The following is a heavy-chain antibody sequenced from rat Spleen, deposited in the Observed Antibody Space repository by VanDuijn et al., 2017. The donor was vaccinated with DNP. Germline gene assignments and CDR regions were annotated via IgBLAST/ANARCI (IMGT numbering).Heavy chain of an antibody. CDR2: INSAGST. V-gene: IGHV3-3*01. D-gene: IGHD1-6*01. CDR3: ARSDVYYGLPFDY. J-gene: IGHJ2*01. CDR1: GYSITSGYG. Sequence: EVQLQESGPGLVKPSQSLSLTCSVTGYSITSGYGWNWIRKFPGNKLEWMGYINSAGSTNYNPPLKSQISITRDTYKNQFFLQLTSVTTEDTATYYWARSDVYYGLPFDYWGQGVMVTVSS.